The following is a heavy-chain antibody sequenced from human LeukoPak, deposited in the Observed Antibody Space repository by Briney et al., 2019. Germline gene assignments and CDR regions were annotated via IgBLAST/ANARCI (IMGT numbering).Heavy chain of an antibody. V-gene: IGHV3-53*01. CDR1: GFTVSSNY. CDR2: IYRGGSK. Sequence: GESLRLSCAASGFTVSSNYMSWVRQAPGKGLEWVSLIYRGGSKSYAGSVKGRFTISRDNPNSTLYLQMNSLRAEDTAVYYCTRDYGGTWFDPWGQGTLVTVSS. D-gene: IGHD4-23*01. CDR3: TRDYGGTWFDP. J-gene: IGHJ5*02.